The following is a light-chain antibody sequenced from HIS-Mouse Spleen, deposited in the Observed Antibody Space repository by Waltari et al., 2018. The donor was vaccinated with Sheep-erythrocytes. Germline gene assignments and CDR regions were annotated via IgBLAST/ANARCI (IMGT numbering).Light chain of an antibody. CDR3: QQYYSFPLT. Sequence: AIWMTQSPSLLSASTGDRVTISCRMSQRISSYLAWYQQKPGKALELLIYAASTLQSGVPSRFSGSGSGTDFTLTISCLQSEDFATYYCQQYYSFPLTFGGGTKVEIK. V-gene: IGKV1D-8*02. J-gene: IGKJ4*01. CDR2: AAS. CDR1: QRISSY.